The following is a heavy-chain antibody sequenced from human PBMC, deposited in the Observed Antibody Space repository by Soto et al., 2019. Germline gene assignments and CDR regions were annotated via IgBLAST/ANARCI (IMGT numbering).Heavy chain of an antibody. CDR3: ARGAPYRYSNCWFCDY. CDR1: GFTFSNYS. D-gene: IGHD6-13*01. J-gene: IGHJ4*02. Sequence: QVQLVESGGGVVQPGRSLRLSCAASGFTFSNYSMHWVRQAPGKGLEWVAAISYDGNNKYYADSVKGRFTISRDKSKNTLDLQMNSLRVEDTAVYYCARGAPYRYSNCWFCDYWGQGTLVTVSS. CDR2: ISYDGNNK. V-gene: IGHV3-33*01.